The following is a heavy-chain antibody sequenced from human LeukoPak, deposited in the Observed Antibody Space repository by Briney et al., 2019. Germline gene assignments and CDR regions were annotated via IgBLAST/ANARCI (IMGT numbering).Heavy chain of an antibody. Sequence: LRLSCVASGFTFSSYEMNWVRQAPGKGLEWVSYISSSGSTIYYADSVKGRFTISRDNVKNSLYLQMNSLRGEDTAVYYCARDMGDYYYYYMDVWGKGTTVTVSS. CDR2: ISSSGSTI. CDR1: GFTFSSYE. J-gene: IGHJ6*03. CDR3: ARDMGDYYYYYMDV. V-gene: IGHV3-48*03. D-gene: IGHD3-16*01.